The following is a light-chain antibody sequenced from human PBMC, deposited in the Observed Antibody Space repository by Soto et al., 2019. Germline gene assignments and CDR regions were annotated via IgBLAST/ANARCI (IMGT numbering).Light chain of an antibody. V-gene: IGKV4-1*01. CDR1: QSVLYSSNNENY. Sequence: DIVMTQSPDSLAVSLGERATINCKSSQSVLYSSNNENYLAWYQQKPGQPPNLLIYWASTRESVVPDRFSGSGSGTDFTLTISSLQAEDVAVYYCQQYYSTPPTFGQGTKVEIK. CDR2: WAS. J-gene: IGKJ1*01. CDR3: QQYYSTPPT.